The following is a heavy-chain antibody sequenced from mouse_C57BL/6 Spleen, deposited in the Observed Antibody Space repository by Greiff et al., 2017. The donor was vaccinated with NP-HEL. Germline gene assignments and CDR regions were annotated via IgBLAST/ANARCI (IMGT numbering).Heavy chain of an antibody. J-gene: IGHJ4*01. V-gene: IGHV1-82*01. Sequence: QVQLQQSGPELVKPGASVKISCKASGYAFSSSWMNWVKQRPGKGLEWIGRIYPGDGDTNYNGKFKGKATLTADKSSSTAYMQLSSLTSEDSAVYFCARWGVGSYAMDYWGQGTSVTVSS. CDR3: ARWGVGSYAMDY. CDR1: GYAFSSSW. D-gene: IGHD1-1*01. CDR2: IYPGDGDT.